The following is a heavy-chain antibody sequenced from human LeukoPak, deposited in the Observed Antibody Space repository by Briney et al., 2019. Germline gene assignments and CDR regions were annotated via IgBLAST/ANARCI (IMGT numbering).Heavy chain of an antibody. Sequence: SETLSLTCAVYGGSFSGYYWSWIRQPPGKGLEWIGDINHSGSTNYNPSLKSRVTISVDTSKNQFSLKLSSVTAADTAVYYCARVVVVPAAIPILEYYYYGMDVWGQGTTVTVSS. J-gene: IGHJ6*02. CDR3: ARVVVVPAAIPILEYYYYGMDV. V-gene: IGHV4-34*01. CDR1: GGSFSGYY. CDR2: INHSGST. D-gene: IGHD2-2*01.